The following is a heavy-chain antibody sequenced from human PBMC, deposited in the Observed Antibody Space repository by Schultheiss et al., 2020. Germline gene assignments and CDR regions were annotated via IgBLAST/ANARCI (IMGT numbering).Heavy chain of an antibody. CDR1: GFTFSSYG. V-gene: IGHV3-21*01. CDR2: ISGSGGST. Sequence: GGSLRLSCAASGFTFSSYGMHWVRQAPGKGLEWVSAISGSGGSTYYADSVKGRFIISRDNAKNSLYLQMNSLRAEDTAVYYCARVAYYGSSFSTEGHNWFDPWGQGTLVTVSS. J-gene: IGHJ5*02. D-gene: IGHD3-10*01. CDR3: ARVAYYGSSFSTEGHNWFDP.